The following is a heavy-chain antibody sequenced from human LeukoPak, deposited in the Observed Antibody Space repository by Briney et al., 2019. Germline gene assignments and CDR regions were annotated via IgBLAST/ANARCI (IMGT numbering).Heavy chain of an antibody. V-gene: IGHV4-34*01. J-gene: IGHJ5*02. CDR3: ARLLTYYYDSSGYRAHNWFDP. CDR1: GGSFSDYY. Sequence: SETLSLTCAVYGGSFSDYYWTWIRQPPGKGLEWIGDINHSGGANYNPSLKSRVTISVDTSKNQFSLKLSSVTAADTAVYYCARLLTYYYDSSGYRAHNWFDPWGQGTLVTVSS. CDR2: INHSGGA. D-gene: IGHD3-22*01.